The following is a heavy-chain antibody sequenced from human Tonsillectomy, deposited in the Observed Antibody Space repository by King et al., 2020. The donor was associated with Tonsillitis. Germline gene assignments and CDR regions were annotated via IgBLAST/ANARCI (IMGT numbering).Heavy chain of an antibody. Sequence: VQLVESGGGVVQPGRSLRLSCAASGFIFSSYAMHWVRQAPGKGLEWVAVISYDGSNKYYAASVKGRFTISKDISKNTLYLQMNSLGAEDTAVYYCARSYGSGSYWYYYGMDVWGQGTTVTVS. CDR1: GFIFSSYA. D-gene: IGHD3-10*01. J-gene: IGHJ6*02. CDR3: ARSYGSGSYWYYYGMDV. CDR2: ISYDGSNK. V-gene: IGHV3-33*05.